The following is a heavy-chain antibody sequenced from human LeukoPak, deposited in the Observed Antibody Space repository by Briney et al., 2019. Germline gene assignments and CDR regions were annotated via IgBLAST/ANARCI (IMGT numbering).Heavy chain of an antibody. J-gene: IGHJ6*02. CDR3: ARVESNYGDYEVRLPFDYYYYGMDV. V-gene: IGHV1-2*02. Sequence: ASVKVSCKASGYTFTGYYMHWVRQAPGQGLEWMGWINPNSGGTNYAQKFQGRVTMTRDTSISTAYMELSRLRSDDTAVYYCARVESNYGDYEVRLPFDYYYYGMDVWGQGTTVTVSS. CDR2: INPNSGGT. CDR1: GYTFTGYY. D-gene: IGHD4-17*01.